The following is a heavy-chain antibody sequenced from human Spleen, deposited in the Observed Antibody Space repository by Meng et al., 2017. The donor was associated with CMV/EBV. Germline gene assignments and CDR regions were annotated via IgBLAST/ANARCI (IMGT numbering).Heavy chain of an antibody. CDR1: GFIVSRNY. Sequence: GGSLRLSCAASGFIVSRNYMSWVRQAPGKGLEWVATLYSRGATYYADSVKGRFTISRDNAKNSLYLQMNSLRAEDTAVYYCASYSSGWSRHFDYWGQGTLVTVSS. V-gene: IGHV3-66*01. CDR2: LYSRGAT. CDR3: ASYSSGWSRHFDY. J-gene: IGHJ4*02. D-gene: IGHD6-19*01.